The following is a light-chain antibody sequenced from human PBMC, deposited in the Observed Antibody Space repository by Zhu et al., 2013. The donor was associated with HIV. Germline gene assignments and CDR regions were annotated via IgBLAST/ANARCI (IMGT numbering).Light chain of an antibody. J-gene: IGKJ3*01. CDR1: QSISSY. CDR2: AAS. Sequence: DIQMTQSPSSLSASVGDRVTITCRASQSISSYLNWYQQKPGKAPKLLIYAASSLQSGVPSRFSGSGSGTDFTLTISCLQSEDFATYYCQHVNSNAAFGPGTKVDV. V-gene: IGKV1-39*01. CDR3: QHVNSNAA.